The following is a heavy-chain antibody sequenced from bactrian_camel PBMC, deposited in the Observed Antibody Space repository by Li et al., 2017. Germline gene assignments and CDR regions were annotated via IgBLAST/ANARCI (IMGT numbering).Heavy chain of an antibody. CDR3: AAAVGETGRSLCSMGWTPPG. V-gene: IGHV3S7*01. CDR1: GFTFSSYG. Sequence: HVQLVESGGGLVQPGGSLRLSCAASGFTFSSYGMSWVRQAPGKGLEWVSGIYSDGSATYYADIVKGRFTISQDNAKNTMYLQMNSLKPDDTAVYYCAAAVGETGRSLCSMGWTPPGWGQGTQVTVS. J-gene: IGHJ4*01. D-gene: IGHD5*01. CDR2: IYSDGSAT.